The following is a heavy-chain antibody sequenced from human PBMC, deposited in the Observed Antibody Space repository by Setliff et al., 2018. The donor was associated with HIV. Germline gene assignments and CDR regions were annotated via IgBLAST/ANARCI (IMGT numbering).Heavy chain of an antibody. D-gene: IGHD6-19*01. CDR2: ISNSGIYI. J-gene: IGHJ4*02. CDR3: ATPGYSSGWEFYYFDN. V-gene: IGHV3-21*01. Sequence: GGSLRLSCAASGFTFSSYNMNWVRQAPGKGLEWVSSISNSGIYIYYADSVKGRFTISRDNAKTSLYLQMNSLRAEDTAVYYCATPGYSSGWEFYYFDNWGQGTLVTVSS. CDR1: GFTFSSYN.